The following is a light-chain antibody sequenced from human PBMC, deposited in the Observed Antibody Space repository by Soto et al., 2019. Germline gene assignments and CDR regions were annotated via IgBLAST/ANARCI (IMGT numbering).Light chain of an antibody. CDR3: QSYDSSLSGYV. J-gene: IGLJ1*01. CDR1: SSNIGAGYD. V-gene: IGLV1-40*01. Sequence: QSVLTQPPSVSGAPGHRVTISCNGSSSNIGAGYDVHWYQQLPGTAPKLLIYGNSNRPSGVPDRFSGSKSGTSASLATTGLQAEDEADYYCQSYDSSLSGYVFGTGTKVTVL. CDR2: GNS.